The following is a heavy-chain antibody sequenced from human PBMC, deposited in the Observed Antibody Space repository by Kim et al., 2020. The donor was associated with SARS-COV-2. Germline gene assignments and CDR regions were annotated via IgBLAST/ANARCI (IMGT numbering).Heavy chain of an antibody. J-gene: IGHJ5*02. V-gene: IGHV1-46*01. Sequence: ASVKVSCKASGYTFTSYYMHWVRQAPGQGLEWMGIINPSGGSTSYAQKFQGRVTMTRDTSTSTVYMELSSLRSEDTAVYYCVYTSYYYDSSGKALYNWFDPWGQGTLVNGSS. CDR3: VYTSYYYDSSGKALYNWFDP. CDR1: GYTFTSYY. D-gene: IGHD3-22*01. CDR2: INPSGGST.